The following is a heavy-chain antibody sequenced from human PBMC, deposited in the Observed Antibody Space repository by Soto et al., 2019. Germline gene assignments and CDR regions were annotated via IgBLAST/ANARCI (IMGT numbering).Heavy chain of an antibody. CDR3: AFGNLSYYFDF. Sequence: GGSLRLSCAASGFTFSGFGMHWVRQAPGKGLEWVAIIWYDGSDKYYADSVKGRFTISRDNSKSTLYLQMNSLRAEDTAVYHCAFGNLSYYFDFWGQGTPVTVS. V-gene: IGHV3-33*01. CDR2: IWYDGSDK. D-gene: IGHD3-16*01. J-gene: IGHJ4*02. CDR1: GFTFSGFG.